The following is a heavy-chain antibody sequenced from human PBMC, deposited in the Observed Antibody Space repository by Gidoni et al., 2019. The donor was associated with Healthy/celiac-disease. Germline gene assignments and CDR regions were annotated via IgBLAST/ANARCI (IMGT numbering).Heavy chain of an antibody. D-gene: IGHD5-18*01. V-gene: IGHV3-53*01. CDR3: ARHGVDTAMVWF. J-gene: IGHJ4*02. Sequence: GSTYYADSVKGRFTISRDNSKNTLYLQMNSLRAEDTSVYYCARHGVDTAMVWFWGQGTLVTVSS. CDR2: GST.